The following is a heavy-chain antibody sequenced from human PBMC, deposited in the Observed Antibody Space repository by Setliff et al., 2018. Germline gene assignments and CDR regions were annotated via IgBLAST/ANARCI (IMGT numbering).Heavy chain of an antibody. CDR3: ARGGVTAVWDLTD. J-gene: IGHJ4*02. CDR1: GFNFENYI. CDR2: ISSSSSYI. V-gene: IGHV3-21*01. Sequence: TGGSLRLSCAASGFNFENYIMHWVRQVPGKGLEWVSSISSSSSYIYYADSVKGRFTISRDNAKNSLYLQMNSLRAEDTAVYYCARGGVTAVWDLTDWGQGTLVTVSS. D-gene: IGHD2-21*02.